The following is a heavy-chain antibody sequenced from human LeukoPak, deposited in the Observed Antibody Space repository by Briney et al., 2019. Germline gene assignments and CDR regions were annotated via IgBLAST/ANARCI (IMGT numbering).Heavy chain of an antibody. D-gene: IGHD2-15*01. V-gene: IGHV3-9*01. CDR3: ARAWTGRYCSGGSCYRLYYFDY. J-gene: IGHJ4*02. CDR1: GFTFDDYA. Sequence: GGSLRLSCAASGFTFDDYAMHWVRQAPGKGLEWVSGISWNGGSIGYADSVKGRFTISRDNAKNSLYLQMNSLRAEDTAMYYCARAWTGRYCSGGSCYRLYYFDYWGQGTLVTVSS. CDR2: ISWNGGSI.